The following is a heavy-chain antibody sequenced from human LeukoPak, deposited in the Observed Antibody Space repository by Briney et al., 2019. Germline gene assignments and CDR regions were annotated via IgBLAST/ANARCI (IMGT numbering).Heavy chain of an antibody. D-gene: IGHD3-10*01. CDR1: GFIFGGYW. J-gene: IGHJ4*02. CDR3: ARLFGGVTTFDY. Sequence: GGSLRLSCAASGFIFGGYWMSWVRLGPGKGLEWVASIQPDGGVGRYVDSVKGRFTISRDNVKSSVSLQMNSLRTEDTAVHDCARLFGGVTTFDYWGQGALVTVSS. CDR2: IQPDGGVG. V-gene: IGHV3-7*01.